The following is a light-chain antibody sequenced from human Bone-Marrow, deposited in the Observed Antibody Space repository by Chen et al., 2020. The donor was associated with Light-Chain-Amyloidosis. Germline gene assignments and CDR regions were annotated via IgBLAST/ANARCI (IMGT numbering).Light chain of an antibody. V-gene: IGLV3-25*03. J-gene: IGLJ2*01. CDR3: QSADSSGTYEVI. CDR1: DLPTKY. CDR2: RDT. Sequence: SYDLTQPPSVSVSPGQTARITCTGDDLPTKYAYWYQRKPGQAPVLVIHRDTERPSGISERFSGSSSGTTATLTISGVQAEDEADYHCQSADSSGTYEVIFGGGTKLTVL.